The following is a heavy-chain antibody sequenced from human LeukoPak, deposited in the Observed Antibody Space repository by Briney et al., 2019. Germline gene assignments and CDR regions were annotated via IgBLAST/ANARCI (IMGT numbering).Heavy chain of an antibody. CDR3: ARGVVTDYAFDI. J-gene: IGHJ3*02. D-gene: IGHD2-21*02. V-gene: IGHV4-39*07. Sequence: SETLSLTCTVSGDSISTSNSYWGWIRQPPGKGLEWIGEINHSGSTNYNPSLKSRVTISVDTSKNQFSLKLSSVTAADTAVYYCARGVVTDYAFDIWGQGTMVTVSS. CDR2: INHSGST. CDR1: GDSISTSNSY.